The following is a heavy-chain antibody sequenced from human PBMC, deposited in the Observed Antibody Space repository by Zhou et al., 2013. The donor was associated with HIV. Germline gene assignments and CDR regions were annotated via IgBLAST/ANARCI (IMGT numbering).Heavy chain of an antibody. D-gene: IGHD7-27*01. Sequence: QVQLQQWGAGLLKPSETLSLTCAVYGGSFSGFYWSWIRQPPGEGLEWVGDINDSGSTNYNPSLKSRVSIPVDTSKRQFSLKLSSVTAADTAVYYCARGPGNWGNYYYHMDVWGKGTTVTVSS. V-gene: IGHV4-34*01. J-gene: IGHJ6*03. CDR1: GGSFSGFY. CDR3: ARGPGNWGNYYYHMDV. CDR2: INDSGST.